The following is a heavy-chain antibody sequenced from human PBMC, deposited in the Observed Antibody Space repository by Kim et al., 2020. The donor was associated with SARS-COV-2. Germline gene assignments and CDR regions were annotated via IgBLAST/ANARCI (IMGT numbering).Heavy chain of an antibody. CDR1: GFTFSSYW. CDR2: INSDGSST. Sequence: GGSLRLSCAASGFTFSSYWMHWVRQAPGKGLVWVSRINSDGSSTSYADSVKGRFTISRDNAKNTLYLQMNSLRAEDTAVYYCARVGAPYWSSTSCYYYYYMDVWGKGTTVTVSS. D-gene: IGHD2-2*01. J-gene: IGHJ6*03. CDR3: ARVGAPYWSSTSCYYYYYMDV. V-gene: IGHV3-74*01.